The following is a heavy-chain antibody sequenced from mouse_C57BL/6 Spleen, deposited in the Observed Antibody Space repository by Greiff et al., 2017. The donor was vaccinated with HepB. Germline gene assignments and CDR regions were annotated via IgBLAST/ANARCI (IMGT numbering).Heavy chain of an antibody. CDR3: ARSTMVTTEWFAY. J-gene: IGHJ3*01. V-gene: IGHV14-2*01. CDR2: IDPEDGET. CDR1: GFNIKDYY. D-gene: IGHD2-2*01. Sequence: DVQLVESGAELVKPGASVKLSCTASGFNIKDYYMHWVKQRTEQGLEWIGRIDPEDGETKYAPKFQGKATITADTSSNTAYLQLSSLTSEDAAVYYCARSTMVTTEWFAYWGQGTLVTVSA.